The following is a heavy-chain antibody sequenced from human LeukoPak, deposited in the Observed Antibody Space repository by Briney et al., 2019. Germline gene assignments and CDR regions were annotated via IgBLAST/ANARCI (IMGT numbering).Heavy chain of an antibody. CDR1: GFTFSSYE. D-gene: IGHD6-19*01. CDR2: ISSSGSTI. V-gene: IGHV3-48*03. Sequence: GGSLRLSCAASGFTFSSYEMKWVRQAPGKGLEGVSYISSSGSTIYYADSVKGRFTISRDNAKNSLYLQMNSLRAEDTAVYYCAREGIAVAGSNLFDYWGQGTLVTVSS. CDR3: AREGIAVAGSNLFDY. J-gene: IGHJ4*02.